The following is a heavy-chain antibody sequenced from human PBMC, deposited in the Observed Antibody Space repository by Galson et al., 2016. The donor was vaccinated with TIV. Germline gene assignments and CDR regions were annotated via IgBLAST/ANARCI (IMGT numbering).Heavy chain of an antibody. CDR1: GFTFSDYY. CDR3: ARDRAESGTEFDY. V-gene: IGHV3-11*04. CDR2: ISSSGTTI. Sequence: SLRLSCAASGFTFSDYYMSWIRQAPGKGLEWVSYISSSGTTIYCADSVKGRFTVSRDNAKNSLYLQLDSLRAEDTAVYYCARDRAESGTEFDYWGQGTLATVSS. D-gene: IGHD6-13*01. J-gene: IGHJ4*02.